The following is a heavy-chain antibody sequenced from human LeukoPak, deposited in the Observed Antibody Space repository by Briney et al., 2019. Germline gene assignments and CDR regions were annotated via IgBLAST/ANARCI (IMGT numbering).Heavy chain of an antibody. CDR2: MNPNSGNT. Sequence: ASVKVSCKASGYTFTSYDINWVRQATGQGLEWMGWMNPNSGNTGYAQKFQGRVTMTRNTSISTAYMELSSLRSEDTAVYYCARDLYRYCSGGSCRQFDYWGQGTLVTVSS. CDR3: ARDLYRYCSGGSCRQFDY. D-gene: IGHD2-15*01. J-gene: IGHJ4*02. V-gene: IGHV1-8*01. CDR1: GYTFTSYD.